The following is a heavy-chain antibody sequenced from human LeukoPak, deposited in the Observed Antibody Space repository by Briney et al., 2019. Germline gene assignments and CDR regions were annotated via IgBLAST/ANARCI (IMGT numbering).Heavy chain of an antibody. CDR2: IYYSGST. V-gene: IGHV4-59*08. CDR3: ARQIYGGNSYYFDY. Sequence: SETLSLTCTVSGVSISSYYWSWIRQPPGKGLEWIGYIYYSGSTKKNPSLKSQVTISVDTSKNQFSLKLSSVTAADTAVYYCARQIYGGNSYYFDYWGQGTLVTVSS. CDR1: GVSISSYY. D-gene: IGHD4-23*01. J-gene: IGHJ4*02.